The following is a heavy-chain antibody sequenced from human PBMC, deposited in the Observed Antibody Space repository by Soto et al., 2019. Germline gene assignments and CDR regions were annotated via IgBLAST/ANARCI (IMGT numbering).Heavy chain of an antibody. Sequence: QVQLVESGGGLVKPGGSLRLSCAASGFSFSDYYMTWIRQAPGKGLEWLSYVSTSNFYIRYAHSVKGRFTISRDNAKQTSFLQMDNLRADDTATYYCARSKGDYERAYFDYWGQGTLVAVAS. CDR2: VSTSNFYI. V-gene: IGHV3-11*06. CDR1: GFSFSDYY. D-gene: IGHD4-17*01. J-gene: IGHJ4*02. CDR3: ARSKGDYERAYFDY.